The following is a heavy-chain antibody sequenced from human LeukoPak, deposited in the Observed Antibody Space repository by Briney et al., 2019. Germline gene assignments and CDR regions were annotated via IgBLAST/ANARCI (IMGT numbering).Heavy chain of an antibody. D-gene: IGHD3-10*01. CDR3: ARDQGTYGPLDY. J-gene: IGHJ4*02. CDR1: GFTSSSFA. CDR2: ISFDGSKK. Sequence: PRGSLRLSCAASGFTSSSFAMHWVRQAPGKGLEWVAVISFDGSKKQYVDSVKGRFSFSRDHSKNTLYLQMNSLRAEDTAVYHCARDQGTYGPLDYWGQGTLVTVSS. V-gene: IGHV3-30*04.